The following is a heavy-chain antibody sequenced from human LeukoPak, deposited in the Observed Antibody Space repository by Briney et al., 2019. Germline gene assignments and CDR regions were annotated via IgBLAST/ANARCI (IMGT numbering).Heavy chain of an antibody. D-gene: IGHD2-21*02. CDR2: IYYSGST. CDR1: GGSISSSRYY. CDR3: ARHDCGGDCYSNWFDP. J-gene: IGHJ5*02. Sequence: PSETLSHTCTVSGGSISSSRYYWGWIRQPPGKGLEWIGSIYYSGSTYYNPSLKSRVTISVDTSKNQFSLKLSSVTAADTAVYYCARHDCGGDCYSNWFDPWGQGTLVTVSS. V-gene: IGHV4-39*01.